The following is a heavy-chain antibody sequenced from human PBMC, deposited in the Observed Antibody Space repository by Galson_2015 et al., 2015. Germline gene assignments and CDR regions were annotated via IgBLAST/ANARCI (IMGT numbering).Heavy chain of an antibody. J-gene: IGHJ2*01. CDR2: TSWNSGSI. D-gene: IGHD7-27*01. Sequence: SLRLSCAASGFTFDDYAIHWVRQPPGKGLEWVSGTSWNSGSIGYVDSVKGRFTISRDNAKNSLYLQMNSLRAVDTALYYCAKDSEDNRGLQGYFDLWGRGTLVTVSS. V-gene: IGHV3-9*01. CDR1: GFTFDDYA. CDR3: AKDSEDNRGLQGYFDL.